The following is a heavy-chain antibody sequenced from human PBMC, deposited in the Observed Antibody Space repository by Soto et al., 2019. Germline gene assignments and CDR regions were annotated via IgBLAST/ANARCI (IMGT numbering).Heavy chain of an antibody. CDR1: GLTFSTYS. CDR2: ISSSSSYI. CDR3: ARDQPGYSYGYGLGY. J-gene: IGHJ4*02. Sequence: EVQLVESGGGLVKPGGSLRLSCAAPGLTFSTYSRNWARQAPGKGLEWVSSISSSSSYIYYADSGKGRFTISRDNAKNSLYLQMNSLRAEDTAVYYCARDQPGYSYGYGLGYWGQGTLVTVSS. D-gene: IGHD5-18*01. V-gene: IGHV3-21*01.